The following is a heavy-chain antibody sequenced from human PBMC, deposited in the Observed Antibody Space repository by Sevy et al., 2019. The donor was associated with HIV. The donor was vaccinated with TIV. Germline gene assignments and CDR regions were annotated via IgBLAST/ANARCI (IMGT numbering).Heavy chain of an antibody. V-gene: IGHV3-23*01. CDR2: ISGSGAIT. J-gene: IGHJ3*01. CDR3: AKDRYYFDGSGYYYHHDAFDV. D-gene: IGHD3-22*01. CDR1: GFTSTPYA. Sequence: GGSLRLSCATSGFTSTPYAVAWVRQAPGKGLEWVAAISGSGAITYYADSRKARLIISRDRTNKTVYLLMKRLRAEDTALYCGAKDRYYFDGSGYYYHHDAFDVWGRGTMVTVSS.